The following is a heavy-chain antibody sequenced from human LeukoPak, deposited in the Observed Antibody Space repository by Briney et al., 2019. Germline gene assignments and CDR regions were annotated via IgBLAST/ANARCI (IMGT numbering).Heavy chain of an antibody. CDR2: IGNNNSNK. CDR3: AKVHEFFYDSSPLDY. CDR1: GFIFDNYS. Sequence: GGSLRLSCVASGFIFDNYSMNWVRQAPGKGLEWISYIGNNNSNKYYADSVKGRFTISRDNSKSSLYLQMNTLRAEDTAVYYCAKVHEFFYDSSPLDYWGRGTLVTVSS. D-gene: IGHD3-22*01. J-gene: IGHJ4*02. V-gene: IGHV3-48*01.